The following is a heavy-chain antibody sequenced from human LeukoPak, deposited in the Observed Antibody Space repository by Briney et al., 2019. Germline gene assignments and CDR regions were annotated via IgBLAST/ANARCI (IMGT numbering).Heavy chain of an antibody. CDR3: AKDLYRGSYGIGY. D-gene: IGHD1-26*01. CDR2: ISGSGGST. J-gene: IGHJ4*02. CDR1: GFTFSSYA. Sequence: GGSLRLSCAASGFTFSSYAMNWVRQAPGKGLEWVSAISGSGGSTYYADSVRGRFTISRDNSKNTLYLQMSSLRAEDTAVYYCAKDLYRGSYGIGYWGQGTLVTVSS. V-gene: IGHV3-23*01.